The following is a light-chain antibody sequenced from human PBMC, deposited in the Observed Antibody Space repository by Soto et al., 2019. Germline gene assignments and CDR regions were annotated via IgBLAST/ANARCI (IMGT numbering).Light chain of an antibody. CDR2: EVN. J-gene: IGLJ1*01. CDR3: SSYSDSDTKV. Sequence: QSVLTQPASVSGSPGQSITISCGGTSSDVGAYIYVSWYQQYPGKAPKLIIYEVNNRPSGVSGRFSGSKSDTTAFLTISGIQAEDEADYYCSSYSDSDTKVFGTGTKVTVL. CDR1: SSDVGAYIY. V-gene: IGLV2-14*01.